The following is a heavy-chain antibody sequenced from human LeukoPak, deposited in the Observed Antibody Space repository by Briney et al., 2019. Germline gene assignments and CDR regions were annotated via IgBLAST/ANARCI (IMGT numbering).Heavy chain of an antibody. CDR3: ARVSGGYHDY. J-gene: IGHJ4*02. Sequence: GGSLRLSCAASGFTFSSYSMNWVRQAPGKGLEWVSSISSSSSYIYYAGSVKGRFTISRDNAKNSLYLQMNSLRAEDTAVYYCARVSGGYHDYWGQGTLVTVSS. V-gene: IGHV3-21*01. D-gene: IGHD3-22*01. CDR2: ISSSSSYI. CDR1: GFTFSSYS.